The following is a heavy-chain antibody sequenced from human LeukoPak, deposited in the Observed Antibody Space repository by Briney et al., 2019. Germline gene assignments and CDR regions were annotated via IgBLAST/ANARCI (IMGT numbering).Heavy chain of an antibody. V-gene: IGHV4-59*01. CDR2: IYYSGST. D-gene: IGHD3-10*01. CDR3: ARALTRVLWFGS. CDR1: GGSISSYY. J-gene: IGHJ5*01. Sequence: PSETLSLTRTVSGGSISSYYWSWIRQPPGKGLEWIGYIYYSGSTNYNPSLKSRVTISVDTSKNQFSLKLSSVTAADTAVYYCARALTRVLWFGSWGQGTLVTVSS.